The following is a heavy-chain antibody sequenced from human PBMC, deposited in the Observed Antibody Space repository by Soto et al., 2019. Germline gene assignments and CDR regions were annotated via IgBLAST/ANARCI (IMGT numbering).Heavy chain of an antibody. J-gene: IGHJ3*02. Sequence: SETLSLTCTVSGGSISSYYWSWIRQPPGKGLEWIGYIYYSGSTNYNPSLKSRVTISVDTSKNQFSLKLSSVTAADTAVYYCARPRTGLGDAFDIWGQGTMVTVSS. V-gene: IGHV4-59*08. CDR2: IYYSGST. CDR3: ARPRTGLGDAFDI. CDR1: GGSISSYY. D-gene: IGHD2-8*02.